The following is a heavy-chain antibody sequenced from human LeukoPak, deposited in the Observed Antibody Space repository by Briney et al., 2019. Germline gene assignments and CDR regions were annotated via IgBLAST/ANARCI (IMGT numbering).Heavy chain of an antibody. CDR2: ISGSGGST. D-gene: IGHD6-19*01. CDR1: GFTFSGYA. J-gene: IGHJ5*02. V-gene: IGHV3-23*01. Sequence: PGGSLRLSCAASGFTFSGYAMSWVRQAPGKGLEWVSAISGSGGSTYYADSVKGRFTISRDNSKNTLYLQMNSLRAEDTAVYYCAKGPQSGWYVVVWFDPWGQGTLVTVSS. CDR3: AKGPQSGWYVVVWFDP.